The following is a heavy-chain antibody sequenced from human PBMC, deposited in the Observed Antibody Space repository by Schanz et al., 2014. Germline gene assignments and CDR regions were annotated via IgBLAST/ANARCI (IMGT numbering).Heavy chain of an antibody. D-gene: IGHD1-26*01. CDR3: VKDLQRELLRDDHYYGMDV. CDR1: GFTFSSYA. V-gene: IGHV3-23*01. J-gene: IGHJ6*02. CDR2: ISGSGGDT. Sequence: EVQLLESGGCLVQPGGSLRLSCAASGFTFSSYAMSWVRQAPGKGLEWVSAISGSGGDTYYADSVKGRFTTSRDNSKNTMYLQMNSLRAEDTAVYYCVKDLQRELLRDDHYYGMDVWGQGTTVTVSS.